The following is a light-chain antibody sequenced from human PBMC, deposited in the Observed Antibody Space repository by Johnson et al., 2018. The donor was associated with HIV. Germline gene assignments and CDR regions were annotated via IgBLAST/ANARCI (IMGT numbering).Light chain of an antibody. J-gene: IGLJ1*01. CDR3: GTWHRSLNTGGV. CDR2: ENN. V-gene: IGLV1-51*02. CDR1: SSNIGNNY. Sequence: QSVLTQPPSVSAAPGQKVTISCSGSSSNIGNNYVSWYQQLPGTAPKLLIYENNKRPSGIPDRFSGSKSGTSATLGITGLQTGDEADYYCGTWHRSLNTGGVFGTGTKVTVL.